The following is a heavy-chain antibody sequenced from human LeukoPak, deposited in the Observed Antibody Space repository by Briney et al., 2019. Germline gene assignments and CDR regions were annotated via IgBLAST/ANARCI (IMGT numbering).Heavy chain of an antibody. D-gene: IGHD3-10*01. V-gene: IGHV4-34*01. CDR3: ARRVRGVRYFDY. CDR2: INHSGST. J-gene: IGHJ4*02. Sequence: SETLSLTCAVYGGSFSGYYWSWIRQPPGKGLEWIGEINHSGSTNYNPSLKSRVTISVDTSKNQFSLKLSSVTAADTAVYYCARRVRGVRYFDYWGQGTLVTVSS. CDR1: GGSFSGYY.